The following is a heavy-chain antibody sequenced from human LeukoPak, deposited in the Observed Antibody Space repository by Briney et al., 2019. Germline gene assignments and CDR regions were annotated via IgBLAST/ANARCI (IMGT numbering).Heavy chain of an antibody. D-gene: IGHD2/OR15-2a*01. CDR2: ICYGGTT. Sequence: SETLSLTCAVSGGSTSRPDHCWAWNRQPPGKGPEWTVSICYGGTTYYNPSLKSRVTISVDTSTNKFSLKLSSVTAADTAVYYCAHTNHYYFDWGQGTLVTVSS. J-gene: IGHJ4*02. CDR1: GGSTSRPDHC. CDR3: AHTNHYYFD. V-gene: IGHV4-39*01.